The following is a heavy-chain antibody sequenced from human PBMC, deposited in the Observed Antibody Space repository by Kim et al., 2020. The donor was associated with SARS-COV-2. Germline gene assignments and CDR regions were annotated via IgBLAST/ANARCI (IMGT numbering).Heavy chain of an antibody. V-gene: IGHV3-30*03. D-gene: IGHD3-22*01. CDR1: GIAFSSYG. CDR2: MSLDGSSS. Sequence: GGSLRLSCVASGIAFSSYGMHWVRQAPGKGLEWVAVMSLDGSSSTYAESVKGRFAISRDNSKNTLYLQMNSLRTEDTAMYYCAPYDPDIFDIWGQGTMVTVSS. CDR3: APYDPDIFDI. J-gene: IGHJ3*02.